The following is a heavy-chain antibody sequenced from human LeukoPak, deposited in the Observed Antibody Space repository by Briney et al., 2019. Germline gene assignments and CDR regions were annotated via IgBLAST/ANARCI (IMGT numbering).Heavy chain of an antibody. CDR1: GFSFNTYS. D-gene: IGHD3-10*02. CDR3: ASILWLYYYGRGGAFDI. CDR2: ISRTSEST. Sequence: GGSLRLSCAASGFSFNTYSMTWVRQAPGKGLEWVSIISRTSESTFYADSVKGRFTISRDNAKNSLYLQMNGLRADDTATYYCASILWLYYYGRGGAFDIWGQGTMVTVSS. V-gene: IGHV3-21*01. J-gene: IGHJ3*02.